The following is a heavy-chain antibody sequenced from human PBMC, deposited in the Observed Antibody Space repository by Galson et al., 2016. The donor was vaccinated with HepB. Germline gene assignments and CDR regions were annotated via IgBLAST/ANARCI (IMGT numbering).Heavy chain of an antibody. V-gene: IGHV3-73*01. D-gene: IGHD3-16*01. CDR1: GFTFSNSA. CDR2: IRSNANNYAT. Sequence: SLRLSCAASGFTFSNSAMHWVRQASGNGLAWVGRIRSNANNYATAYAGSVKGRFTIHRDDSKNTAYLQLNSLKNEYTAVYYCTRRKGKMYYFDYWGQGTLVTVSS. J-gene: IGHJ4*02. CDR3: TRRKGKMYYFDY.